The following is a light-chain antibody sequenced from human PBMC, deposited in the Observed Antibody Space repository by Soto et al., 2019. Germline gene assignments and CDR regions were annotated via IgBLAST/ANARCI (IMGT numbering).Light chain of an antibody. CDR1: SSDVGGYNY. V-gene: IGLV2-14*01. Sequence: QSALTQPASVSGSPGQSITISCTGTSSDVGGYNYVSWYQQHPGKAPKLMIYDVSNRPSGVSNRFSGSKSGNTASLTISGLQAEDEADYYCSSYTSSCTSLYVFGTGTKLTVL. J-gene: IGLJ1*01. CDR2: DVS. CDR3: SSYTSSCTSLYV.